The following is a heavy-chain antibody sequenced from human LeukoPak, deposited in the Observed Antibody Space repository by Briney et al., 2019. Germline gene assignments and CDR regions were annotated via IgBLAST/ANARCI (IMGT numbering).Heavy chain of an antibody. J-gene: IGHJ5*02. CDR2: ISSSSSYI. CDR1: GFSFNSYN. V-gene: IGHV3-21*01. D-gene: IGHD6-13*01. Sequence: PGGSLRLSCPASGFSFNSYNMNWVRQAPGKGLEWVSSISSSSSYIYYADSVKGRFTISRDNAKNSLYLQMNSLRAEDTAVYYCARGFPYSSSWCLFDPWGQGTLVTVSS. CDR3: ARGFPYSSSWCLFDP.